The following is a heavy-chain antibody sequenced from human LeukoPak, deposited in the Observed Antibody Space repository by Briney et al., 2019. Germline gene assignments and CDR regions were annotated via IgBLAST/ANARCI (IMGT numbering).Heavy chain of an antibody. V-gene: IGHV4-61*02. D-gene: IGHD5-18*01. CDR1: GGSLSSGSYY. CDR3: ARDGYSLLGMDV. CDR2: IYTSGST. Sequence: SETLSLTSTVSGGSLSSGSYYWSWIRQPAGKGLEWIGRIYTSGSTNYNPSLKSRVSISVDTSKNQFSLKLSSVTAADTAVYYCARDGYSLLGMDVWGKGTTVTVSS. J-gene: IGHJ6*04.